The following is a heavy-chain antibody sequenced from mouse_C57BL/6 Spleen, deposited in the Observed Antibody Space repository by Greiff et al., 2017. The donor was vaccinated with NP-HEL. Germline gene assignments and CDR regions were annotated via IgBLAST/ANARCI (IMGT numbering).Heavy chain of an antibody. CDR3: ARREGGSPLNFDV. V-gene: IGHV1-50*01. J-gene: IGHJ1*03. CDR2: IDPSDSHT. Sequence: QWVKQRPGQGLEWIGEIDPSDSHTNYNQKFKGKATLTVDTSSSTAYMQLSSLTSEDSAVYYCARREGGSPLNFDVWGTGTTVTVSS. D-gene: IGHD1-1*02.